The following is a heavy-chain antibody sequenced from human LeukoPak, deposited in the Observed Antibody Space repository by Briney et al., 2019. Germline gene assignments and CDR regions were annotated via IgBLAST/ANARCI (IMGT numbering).Heavy chain of an antibody. D-gene: IGHD1-26*01. Sequence: PGGSLRLSCAASGFTISGYWMHWVRQAPGKGLVWVSRINTDGSTTRYADSVKGRFTISRDNAKNTLYLQMNSLRAEDTAVYYCARDRGVGSTGWFDPWGQGTLVTVSS. CDR1: GFTISGYW. CDR3: ARDRGVGSTGWFDP. CDR2: INTDGSTT. V-gene: IGHV3-74*01. J-gene: IGHJ5*02.